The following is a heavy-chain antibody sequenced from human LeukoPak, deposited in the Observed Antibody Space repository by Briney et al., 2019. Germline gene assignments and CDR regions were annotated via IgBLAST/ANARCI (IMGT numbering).Heavy chain of an antibody. V-gene: IGHV3-23*01. J-gene: IGHJ4*02. CDR1: GFTFDDYG. CDR3: AKQTAMVLFDY. Sequence: GGSLRLSCAAPGFTFDDYGMSWVRQAPGKGLEWVSAMSGSGGSTNYADSVKGRFTISRDNSKNTLYLQINSLRAEDTAVYYCAKQTAMVLFDYWGQGTLVTVSS. D-gene: IGHD5-18*01. CDR2: MSGSGGST.